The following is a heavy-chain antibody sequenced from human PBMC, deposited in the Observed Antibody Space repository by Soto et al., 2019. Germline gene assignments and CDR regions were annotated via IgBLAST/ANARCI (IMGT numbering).Heavy chain of an antibody. CDR2: INHSGST. CDR1: GGSLSGYY. Sequence: SETLSLTCAVYGGSLSGYYWSWIRQPPGKGLEWIGEINHSGSTNYNPSLKSRVTISVDTSKNQFSLKLSSVTAADTAVYYCARGGDIALMVYAIFDYWGQGTLVTVSS. J-gene: IGHJ4*02. D-gene: IGHD2-8*01. V-gene: IGHV4-34*01. CDR3: ARGGDIALMVYAIFDY.